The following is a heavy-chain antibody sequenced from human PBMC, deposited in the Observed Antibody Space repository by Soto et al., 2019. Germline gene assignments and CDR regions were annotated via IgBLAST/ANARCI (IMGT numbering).Heavy chain of an antibody. CDR1: GGTFSSYA. CDR2: IIPIFGTA. J-gene: IGHJ4*02. Sequence: SVKVSCKASGGTFSSYAISWVRQAPGQGREWMGGIIPIFGTANYAQKVQGRVTSTADESTSPVYMELSSLRSEDTAVYYCARDLPYSSSWRTLDYWGQGTLVTVSS. D-gene: IGHD6-13*01. V-gene: IGHV1-69*13. CDR3: ARDLPYSSSWRTLDY.